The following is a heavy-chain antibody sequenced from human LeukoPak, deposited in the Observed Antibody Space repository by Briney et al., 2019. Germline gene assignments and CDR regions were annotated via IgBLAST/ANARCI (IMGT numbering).Heavy chain of an antibody. CDR2: ISGTGGST. V-gene: IGHV3-23*01. D-gene: IGHD3-9*01. CDR1: GFTFSSYA. J-gene: IGHJ4*02. Sequence: GGSLRLSCAASGFTFSSYAMSWVRQAPGKGLEWVSTISGTGGSTYYADSVKGRFTISKDYSKNTLSLQMNSLGAEDTAVYCCAMGTSVRYFDWFDYWGQGTLVTVSS. CDR3: AMGTSVRYFDWFDY.